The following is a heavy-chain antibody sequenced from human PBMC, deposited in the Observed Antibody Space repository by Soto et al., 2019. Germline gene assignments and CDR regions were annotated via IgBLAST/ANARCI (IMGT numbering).Heavy chain of an antibody. CDR3: ARSGYSFAWGY. Sequence: EVQLVESGGGLIPPGGSLRLSCAASGFLVNSAYMTWVRQAPGKGLEWLSMINSDGSTLYAESVKGRFTISRDNSKNRVDLQMTSLRAEDTAMYYCARSGYSFAWGYWGQGALVIVTS. D-gene: IGHD5-18*01. J-gene: IGHJ4*02. CDR1: GFLVNSAY. CDR2: INSDGST. V-gene: IGHV3-53*01.